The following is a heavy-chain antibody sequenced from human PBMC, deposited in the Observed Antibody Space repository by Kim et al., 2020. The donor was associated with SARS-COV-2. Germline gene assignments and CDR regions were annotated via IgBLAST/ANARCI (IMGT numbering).Heavy chain of an antibody. J-gene: IGHJ4*02. Sequence: ADSGKGRLTISRENSKTTLYLQMNSLRAEDTAVYYCAKDLVIQPNGGFDYWGQGTLVTVSS. D-gene: IGHD5-18*01. V-gene: IGHV3-23*01. CDR3: AKDLVIQPNGGFDY.